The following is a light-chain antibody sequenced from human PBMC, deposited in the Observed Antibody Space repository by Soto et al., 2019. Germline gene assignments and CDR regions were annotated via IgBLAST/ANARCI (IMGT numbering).Light chain of an antibody. V-gene: IGKV3-20*01. CDR1: QSVSSSD. J-gene: IGKJ1*01. CDR3: QQYGSSSWT. CDR2: DAS. Sequence: EVVLTQSPGTLSLSPGERATLSCRASQSVSSSDLAWYQLKPGQAPRLLMYDASSRATGIPDRFSGSGSGTDFTLTISRLDPEDFAVYYCQQYGSSSWTFGQGTKVDIK.